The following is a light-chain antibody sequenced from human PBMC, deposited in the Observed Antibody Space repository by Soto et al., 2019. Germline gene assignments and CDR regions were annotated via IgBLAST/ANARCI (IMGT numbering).Light chain of an antibody. CDR3: SSYTTSNTWV. Sequence: QSALTQPASVSGSPGQPITISCTGTSGDVGHYNFVSWYQQYPDKAPKLMIYDVNKRPSGIADRFSGSKSGNTASLTISGLQAEDEADYYCSSYTTSNTWVFVGGTKLTVL. CDR1: SGDVGHYNF. CDR2: DVN. J-gene: IGLJ3*02. V-gene: IGLV2-14*01.